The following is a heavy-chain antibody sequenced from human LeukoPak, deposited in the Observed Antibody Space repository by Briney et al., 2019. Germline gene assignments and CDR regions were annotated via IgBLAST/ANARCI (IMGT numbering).Heavy chain of an antibody. D-gene: IGHD2-2*02. Sequence: ASVKVSCKASGYTFTGYYMHWVRQAPGQGLEGMGWINPNSGGTNYAQKFQGRVTMTRDTSISTAYMELSRLRSDDTAVYYCARGPHRYCSSTSCYRYNWFDPWGQGTLVTVSS. CDR1: GYTFTGYY. V-gene: IGHV1-2*02. CDR3: ARGPHRYCSSTSCYRYNWFDP. CDR2: INPNSGGT. J-gene: IGHJ5*02.